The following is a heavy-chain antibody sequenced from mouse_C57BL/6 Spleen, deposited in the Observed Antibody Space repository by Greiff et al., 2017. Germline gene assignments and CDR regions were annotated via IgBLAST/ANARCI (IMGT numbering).Heavy chain of an antibody. D-gene: IGHD2-12*01. Sequence: EVKVVESGGGLVKPGGSLKLSCAASGFTFSDYGMHWVRQAPEKGLEWVAYISSGSSTIYYADTVKGRFTISRDNAKTTLFLQMTSLRSEDTAMYYCAKVRYDGGYFDYWGQGTTLTVSS. CDR2: ISSGSSTI. J-gene: IGHJ2*01. V-gene: IGHV5-17*01. CDR1: GFTFSDYG. CDR3: AKVRYDGGYFDY.